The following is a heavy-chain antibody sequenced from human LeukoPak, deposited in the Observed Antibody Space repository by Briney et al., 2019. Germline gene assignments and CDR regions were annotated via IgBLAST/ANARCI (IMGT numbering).Heavy chain of an antibody. CDR2: INHSGST. CDR1: GGSFSGYY. J-gene: IGHJ6*03. Sequence: SETLSLTCAVYGGSFSGYYWSWIRQPPGKGQEWIGEINHSGSTNYNPSLKSRVTISVDTSKNQFSLKLSSVTAADTAVYYCARGSYYYGSGSYYRGRSGYYYMDVWGKGTTVTISS. D-gene: IGHD3-10*01. CDR3: ARGSYYYGSGSYYRGRSGYYYMDV. V-gene: IGHV4-34*01.